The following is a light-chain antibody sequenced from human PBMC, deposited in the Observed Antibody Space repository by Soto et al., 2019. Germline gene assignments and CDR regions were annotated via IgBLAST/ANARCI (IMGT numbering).Light chain of an antibody. CDR2: KAS. CDR3: QQSYSTPPT. CDR1: QSISYW. V-gene: IGKV1-5*03. Sequence: DIQMTQSPSTLSASVGDRVTITCRASQSISYWLAWYQQKPGKAPRLLIYKASTLKSGVPSRFSGSGSGTEFTLTISSLQPEDFATYYCQQSYSTPPTFGQGTKVDIK. J-gene: IGKJ1*01.